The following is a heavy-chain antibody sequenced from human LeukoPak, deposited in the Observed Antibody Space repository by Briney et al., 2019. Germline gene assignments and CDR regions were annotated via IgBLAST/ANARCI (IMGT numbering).Heavy chain of an antibody. D-gene: IGHD3-10*01. CDR1: GGSISSSSYY. V-gene: IGHV4-39*07. CDR2: IYYSGST. Sequence: PSETLSLTCTVSGGSISSSSYYWGWIRQPPGKGLEWIGSIYYSGSTYYNPSLKSRVTISVDTSKNQFSLKLSSVTAGDTAVYYCARVAGRLLWFGELRWFDPWGQGTLVTVSS. J-gene: IGHJ5*02. CDR3: ARVAGRLLWFGELRWFDP.